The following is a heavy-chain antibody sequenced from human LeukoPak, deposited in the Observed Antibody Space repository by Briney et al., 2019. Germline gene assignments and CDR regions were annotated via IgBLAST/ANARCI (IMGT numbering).Heavy chain of an antibody. Sequence: GGSLRLSCAASGFTFSSYGMSWVRQAPGKGLEWVSSISSSSSYIYYADSVKGRFTISRDNAKNSLYLQMNSLRAEDTAVYYCAKDPPIFDSYYFDYWGQGTLVTVSS. J-gene: IGHJ4*02. CDR2: ISSSSSYI. V-gene: IGHV3-21*01. D-gene: IGHD3-9*01. CDR3: AKDPPIFDSYYFDY. CDR1: GFTFSSYG.